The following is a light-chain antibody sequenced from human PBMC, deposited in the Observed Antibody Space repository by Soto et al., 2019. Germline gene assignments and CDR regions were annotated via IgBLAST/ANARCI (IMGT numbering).Light chain of an antibody. CDR2: AAS. J-gene: IGKJ1*01. CDR1: QGISSY. V-gene: IGKV1-9*01. CDR3: QQLNSYPRR. Sequence: DIQLTQSPSFLSASVGDRVTITCRASQGISSYLAWYQQKPGKAPKLLIYAASTLQSGVPSRFSGSGSGTEFTLTSGSQQPEDFATYYCQQLNSYPRRFGQGTKVEIK.